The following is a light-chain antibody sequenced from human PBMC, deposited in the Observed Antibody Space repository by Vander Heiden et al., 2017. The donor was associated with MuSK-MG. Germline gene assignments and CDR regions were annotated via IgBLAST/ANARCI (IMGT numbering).Light chain of an antibody. CDR3: QAWDSSTAEV. J-gene: IGLJ2*01. Sequence: SYELTQPPSVSVSPGQTASITCSGDKLGDKYACWYQQKPGQSPVLVIYQDSKRPAGLPGRFSGSKSGNTATLTISGPAAMDDADYYVQAWDSSTAEVFGGGTKLTVL. CDR2: QDS. V-gene: IGLV3-1*01. CDR1: KLGDKY.